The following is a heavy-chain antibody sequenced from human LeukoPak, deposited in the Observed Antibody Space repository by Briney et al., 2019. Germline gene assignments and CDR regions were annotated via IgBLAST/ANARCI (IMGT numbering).Heavy chain of an antibody. J-gene: IGHJ4*02. D-gene: IGHD6-13*01. CDR2: ISPSGGST. Sequence: GASVKVSCKASGYTFTSYYMHWVRQAPGQGLEWMGIISPSGGSTSYAQKFQGRVTMTRDTSTSTVYMELSSLRAEDTAVYYCAKVDRRPITAAGIDYWGQGTLVTVSS. V-gene: IGHV1-46*01. CDR1: GYTFTSYY. CDR3: AKVDRRPITAAGIDY.